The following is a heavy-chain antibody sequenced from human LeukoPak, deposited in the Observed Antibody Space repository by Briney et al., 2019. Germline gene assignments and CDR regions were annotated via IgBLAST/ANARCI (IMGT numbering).Heavy chain of an antibody. CDR1: GFMLSNYG. V-gene: IGHV3-NL1*01. D-gene: IGHD6-13*01. J-gene: IGHJ4*02. Sequence: PGGSLRLSCVASGFMLSNYGIHWVRQAPGKGLEWVSVIYSGGSTYYADSVKGRFTISRDNSKNTLYLQMNSLRAEDTAVYYCAKGTVLGIAAADSPYDYWGQGTLVTVSS. CDR3: AKGTVLGIAAADSPYDY. CDR2: IYSGGST.